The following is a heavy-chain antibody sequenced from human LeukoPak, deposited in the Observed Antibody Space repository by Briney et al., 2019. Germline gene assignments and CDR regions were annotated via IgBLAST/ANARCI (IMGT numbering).Heavy chain of an antibody. CDR3: VRDRTVERLGY. CDR1: GGTFSSYA. CDR2: IIPIFGTA. Sequence: SVRVSCKASGGTFSSYAISWVRQAPGQGLEWMGGIIPIFGTANYAQKFQGRVTITADESTSTAYMELSSLRSEDTAVYYCVRDRTVERLGYWGQGTLVTVSS. D-gene: IGHD4-23*01. J-gene: IGHJ4*02. V-gene: IGHV1-69*01.